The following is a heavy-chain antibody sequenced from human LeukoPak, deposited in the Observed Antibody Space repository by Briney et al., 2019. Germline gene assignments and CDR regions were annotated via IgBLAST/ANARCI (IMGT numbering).Heavy chain of an antibody. J-gene: IGHJ4*02. CDR2: IYYSGST. CDR3: ARERAGAIFDY. V-gene: IGHV4-59*01. Sequence: PSETLPLTCTVSGGSISSYYWSWIRQPPGKGLEWIGYIYYSGSTNYNPSLKSRVTISVDTSKNQFSLKLSSVTAADTAVYYCARERAGAIFDYWGQGTLVTVSS. D-gene: IGHD1-26*01. CDR1: GGSISSYY.